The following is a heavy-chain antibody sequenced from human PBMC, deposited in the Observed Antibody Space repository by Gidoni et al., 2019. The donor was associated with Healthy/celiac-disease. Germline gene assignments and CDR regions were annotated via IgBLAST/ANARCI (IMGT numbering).Heavy chain of an antibody. CDR1: GYTFTSYY. Sequence: QVQLVQSGAEVKKPGASVKVSCKASGYTFTSYYMHWVRQAPGQGLEWMGIINPSGGSTSYAQKFQGRVTMTRDTSTSTVYMELSSLRSEDTAVYYCARDGPYCGGDCYSDAFDIWGQGTMVTVSS. D-gene: IGHD2-21*02. V-gene: IGHV1-46*03. CDR3: ARDGPYCGGDCYSDAFDI. CDR2: INPSGGST. J-gene: IGHJ3*02.